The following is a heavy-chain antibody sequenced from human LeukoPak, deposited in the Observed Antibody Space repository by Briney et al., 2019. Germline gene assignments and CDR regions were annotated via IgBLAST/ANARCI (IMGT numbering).Heavy chain of an antibody. V-gene: IGHV3-9*01. CDR3: TKAPGVTTGWFDP. CDR2: ISWNNNDI. CDR1: GFRFADYG. J-gene: IGHJ5*02. Sequence: SGGSLRLSCAASGFRFADYGMHWVRQAPGKGLEWVSGISWNNNDIGYADSVKGRFTISRDNAKNSVYLQMNSLRVEDTALYYCTKAPGVTTGWFDPWGQGTLVTVSS. D-gene: IGHD4-17*01.